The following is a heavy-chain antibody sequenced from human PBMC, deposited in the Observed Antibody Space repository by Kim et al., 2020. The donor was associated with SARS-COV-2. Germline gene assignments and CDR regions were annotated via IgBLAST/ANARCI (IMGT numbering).Heavy chain of an antibody. CDR3: ASGGDMVRGVITFAGSGADF. D-gene: IGHD3-10*01. Sequence: ASVKVSCKASGYTFTGYYMHWVRQAPGQGLEWMGWINPNSGGTNYAQKFQGRVTMTRDTSISTAYMELSRLRSDDTAMYYCASGGDMVRGVITFAGSGADFWGQGTLVTVSS. J-gene: IGHJ4*02. V-gene: IGHV1-2*02. CDR2: INPNSGGT. CDR1: GYTFTGYY.